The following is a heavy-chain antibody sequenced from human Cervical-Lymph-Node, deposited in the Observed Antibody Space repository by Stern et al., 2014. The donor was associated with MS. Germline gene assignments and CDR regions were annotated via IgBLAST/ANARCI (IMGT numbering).Heavy chain of an antibody. Sequence: QVQLQKSGPGLVKPSETLSLTCTVSGASLSSSYWSWIRQSPGKGLEWIGYSSHSGSTTNNPSLKGRVTVSLDTSKNQFSLRLSSVTAADTALYYCARDTSGTYWTFDLWGHGTMVTVSS. J-gene: IGHJ3*01. CDR3: ARDTSGTYWTFDL. D-gene: IGHD3-10*01. CDR1: GASLSSSY. CDR2: SSHSGST. V-gene: IGHV4-59*01.